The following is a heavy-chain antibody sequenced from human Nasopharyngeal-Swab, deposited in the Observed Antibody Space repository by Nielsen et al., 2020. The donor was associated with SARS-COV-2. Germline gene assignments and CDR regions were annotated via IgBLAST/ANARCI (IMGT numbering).Heavy chain of an antibody. D-gene: IGHD6-19*01. CDR3: ARDSSGWHY. V-gene: IGHV4-59*01. Sequence: SETLSLTCTVSGGSIKSYYWSWVRQPPGKGLEWIGNFFYSGTPNYNPSLKSRVTISVDAPRNQFSLRLNSVTSADTAMYYCARDSSGWHYWGQGTLVTASS. CDR1: GGSIKSYY. J-gene: IGHJ4*02. CDR2: FFYSGTP.